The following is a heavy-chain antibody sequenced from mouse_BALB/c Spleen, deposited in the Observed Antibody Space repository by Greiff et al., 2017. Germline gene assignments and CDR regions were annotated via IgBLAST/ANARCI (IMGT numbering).Heavy chain of an antibody. CDR2: IRLKSNNYAT. CDR1: GFTFSNYW. J-gene: IGHJ4*01. V-gene: IGHV6-6*02. CDR3: TRGGYYAMDD. Sequence: DVKLQESGGGLVQPGGSMKLSCVASGFTFSNYWMNWVRQSSEKGLEWVAEIRLKSNNYATHYAESVKGRFTISRDDSKSSVYLQMNNLRAEDTGIYYCTRGGYYAMDDWGQGTSVTVSS.